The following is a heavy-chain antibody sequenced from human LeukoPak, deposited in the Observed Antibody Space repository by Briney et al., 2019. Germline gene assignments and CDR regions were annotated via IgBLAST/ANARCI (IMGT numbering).Heavy chain of an antibody. CDR1: GGSISSYY. J-gene: IGHJ4*02. CDR2: IYTSGIT. CDR3: ARNDLDC. Sequence: SETLSLTCTVSGGSISSYYWSWVRQPAGKGLEWIGRIYTSGITNYNPSLKGRLTLSLDTSKNQFSLTLTSVTAADTAMYYCARNDLDCWGRGTLVTVSS. D-gene: IGHD3-16*01. V-gene: IGHV4-4*07.